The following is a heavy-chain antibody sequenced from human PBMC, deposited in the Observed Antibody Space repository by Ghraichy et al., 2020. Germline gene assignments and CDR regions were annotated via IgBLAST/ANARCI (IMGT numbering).Heavy chain of an antibody. Sequence: ASVKVSCKASGYTFTSYGVSWVRQAPGQGLEWMGWISGYNNNTDYAQKFQGRVTMATDTPTSTAYMELRSLRSDDTAVYFCARDYLGKWSSSSPSDYWGQGTLVTVSS. CDR3: ARDYLGKWSSSSPSDY. CDR2: ISGYNNNT. V-gene: IGHV1-18*04. J-gene: IGHJ4*02. D-gene: IGHD6-6*01. CDR1: GYTFTSYG.